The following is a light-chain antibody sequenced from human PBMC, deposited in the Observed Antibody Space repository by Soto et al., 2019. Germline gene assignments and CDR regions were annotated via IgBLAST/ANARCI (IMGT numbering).Light chain of an antibody. CDR3: AAWDGSLNGYV. V-gene: IGLV1-44*01. J-gene: IGLJ1*01. Sequence: QSVLTQPPSASGTPGQRVTISCSGSSSNIGSNPVNWYQQLPGTAPKLLIYNNNQRPSGVPDRFSGSKSGTSASLAISGLQSEDKTNYYCAAWDGSLNGYVFGTGPKLTVL. CDR1: SSNIGSNP. CDR2: NNN.